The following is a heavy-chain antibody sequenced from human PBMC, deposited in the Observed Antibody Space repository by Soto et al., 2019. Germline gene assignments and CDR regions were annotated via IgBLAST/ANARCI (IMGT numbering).Heavy chain of an antibody. CDR3: ARDGVGATTFFGYFDY. D-gene: IGHD1-26*01. CDR1: GFTFSGYG. CDR2: TRHDGSNT. V-gene: IGHV3-33*01. Sequence: QVQLVESGGGVVQPGRSLRLSCAASGFTFSGYGMHWVRQAPGKGLEWVAITRHDGSNTYYADSVRGRFTISRDNSKKXXXXXXXXXRAXDTAVYYCARDGVGATTFFGYFDYWGQGTLVTVSS. J-gene: IGHJ4*02.